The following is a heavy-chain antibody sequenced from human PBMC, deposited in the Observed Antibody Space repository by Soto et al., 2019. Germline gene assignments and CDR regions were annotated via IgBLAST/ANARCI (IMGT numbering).Heavy chain of an antibody. V-gene: IGHV3-7*04. CDR2: IKEYGNEK. CDR1: GFILSSYW. Sequence: PVGSLRLSCAASGFILSSYWMTWVRQAPGKGLEWVASIKEYGNEKYFVDSVKGRFTISRDVAQNSLYLQINSLRAEDTAVYYCARAQNGFDIWGQGTMVTVSS. CDR3: ARAQNGFDI. J-gene: IGHJ3*02.